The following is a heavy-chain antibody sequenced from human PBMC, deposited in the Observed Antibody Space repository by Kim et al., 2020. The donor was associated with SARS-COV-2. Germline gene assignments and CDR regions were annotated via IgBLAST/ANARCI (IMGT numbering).Heavy chain of an antibody. V-gene: IGHV3-30*01. J-gene: IGHJ5*02. Sequence: SVKGRFTISRDNSKNTLYLQMNSLRAEDTAVYYCARAGSSSWYRGGWFDPWGQGTLVTVSS. CDR3: ARAGSSSWYRGGWFDP. D-gene: IGHD6-13*01.